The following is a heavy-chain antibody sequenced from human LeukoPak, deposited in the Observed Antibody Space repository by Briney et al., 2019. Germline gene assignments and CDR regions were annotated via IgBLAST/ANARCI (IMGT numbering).Heavy chain of an antibody. J-gene: IGHJ6*02. CDR1: GYTFTGYY. CDR3: ARDKYYGDYEIYYYYGMDV. V-gene: IGHV1-2*04. Sequence: ASVKVSCKASGYTFTGYYMHWVRQAPGQGLEWMGWINPNSGGTSYAQKFQGWVTMTRDTSISTAYMELSRLRSDDTAVYYCARDKYYGDYEIYYYYGMDVWGQGTTVTVSS. D-gene: IGHD4-17*01. CDR2: INPNSGGT.